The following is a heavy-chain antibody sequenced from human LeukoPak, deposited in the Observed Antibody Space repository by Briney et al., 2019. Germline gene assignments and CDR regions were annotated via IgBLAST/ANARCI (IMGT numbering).Heavy chain of an antibody. J-gene: IGHJ3*02. CDR3: ARHQSNYDILTGYFALSADDAFDI. V-gene: IGHV5-51*01. CDR1: GYSFASYW. Sequence: GESLKISCKGSGYSFASYWIGWVRQMPGKGLEWMGIISPPDSDTRYSPSFQGQVTISADKSISTAYLQWSSLKASDTAMYYCARHQSNYDILTGYFALSADDAFDIWGQGTMVTVSS. D-gene: IGHD3-9*01. CDR2: ISPPDSDT.